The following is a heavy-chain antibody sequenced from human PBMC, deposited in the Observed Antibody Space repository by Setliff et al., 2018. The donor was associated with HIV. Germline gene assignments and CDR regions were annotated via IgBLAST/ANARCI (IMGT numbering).Heavy chain of an antibody. CDR1: GGSFSGFY. D-gene: IGHD2-8*02. Sequence: SETLSLTCAVYGGSFSGFYWNWIRQAPGKGLEWIGEINHSRRTKYNPSLKSRVTISVDTSKNQFSLKLSSVTAADTAVYYCARVSSTYWYSIFRNYYYHMDVWGKGTTVTVSS. J-gene: IGHJ6*03. CDR3: ARVSSTYWYSIFRNYYYHMDV. V-gene: IGHV4-34*01. CDR2: INHSRRT.